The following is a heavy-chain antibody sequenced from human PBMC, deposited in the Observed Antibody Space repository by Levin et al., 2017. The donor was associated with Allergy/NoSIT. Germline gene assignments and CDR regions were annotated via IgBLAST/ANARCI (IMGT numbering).Heavy chain of an antibody. Sequence: SGPTLVKPTQTLTLTCTFSGFSLTTFEVGVGWIRQPPGKALEWVALVYWDDDKRYNPSLKRRLTITKDTSKNQVVLSMTNMDPVDTATYFCVHRRKGGPRQYSGYDFDYWGQGTLVTVSA. J-gene: IGHJ4*02. CDR3: VHRRKGGPRQYSGYDFDY. V-gene: IGHV2-5*02. CDR1: GFSLTTFEVG. CDR2: VYWDDDK. D-gene: IGHD5-12*01.